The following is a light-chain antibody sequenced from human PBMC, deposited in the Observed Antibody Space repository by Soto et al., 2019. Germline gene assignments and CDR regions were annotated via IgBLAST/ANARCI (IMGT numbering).Light chain of an antibody. CDR2: DSS. V-gene: IGKV3-11*01. CDR1: QSVSSY. CDR3: QQRSSWPRT. Sequence: EIVMTQSPATLSVSPGEGATLSCRASQSVSSYLAWYQQKPGQAPRLLIYDSSNRATDIPARFSASGSGTDFTLTISSLEPEDFAVYYCQQRSSWPRTLGQGTKVDIK. J-gene: IGKJ1*01.